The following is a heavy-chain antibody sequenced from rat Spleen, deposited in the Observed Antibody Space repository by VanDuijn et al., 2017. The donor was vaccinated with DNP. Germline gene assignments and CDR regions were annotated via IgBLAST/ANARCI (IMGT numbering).Heavy chain of an antibody. Sequence: EVQLAESGGDLVQPGRSLKLSCVASGFTFNNYWMTWLRQVQGKGLEWVASITNSVGSTYYPDSGKGRLTISRDNAKNTLYLQMNSLGSEDTATYYCARHELSHGPFDYWGQGVMVTVSS. J-gene: IGHJ2*01. CDR2: ITNSVGST. V-gene: IGHV5-31*01. CDR1: GFTFNNYW. CDR3: ARHELSHGPFDY.